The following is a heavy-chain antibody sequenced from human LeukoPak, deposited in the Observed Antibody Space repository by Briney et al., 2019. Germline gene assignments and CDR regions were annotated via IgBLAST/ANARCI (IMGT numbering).Heavy chain of an antibody. CDR2: IIPIFGTA. CDR3: AGGRTDIVVVPATLRNYYFDY. CDR1: GGTFSSYA. V-gene: IGHV1-69*05. Sequence: SVKVSCKASGGTFSSYAISWVRQAPGQGLEWMGGIIPIFGTANYAQKFQGRVTMTRDTSTSTVYMELSSLRSEDTAVYYCAGGRTDIVVVPATLRNYYFDYWGQGTLVTVSS. J-gene: IGHJ4*02. D-gene: IGHD2-2*01.